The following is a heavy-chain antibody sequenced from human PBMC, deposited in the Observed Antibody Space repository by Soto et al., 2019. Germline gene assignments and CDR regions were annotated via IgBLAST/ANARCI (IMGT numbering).Heavy chain of an antibody. CDR1: GYTFTNYW. Sequence: GESLKISCKVSGYTFTNYWIGWVRQMPGKGLELMGIIYPDDSDTRYSPSFQGQVTISADKSVGTAYLQWSSLKASDTAVYYCARSPGYSSGWRPFDYWGQGTLVTVSS. V-gene: IGHV5-51*01. J-gene: IGHJ4*02. D-gene: IGHD6-19*01. CDR2: IYPDDSDT. CDR3: ARSPGYSSGWRPFDY.